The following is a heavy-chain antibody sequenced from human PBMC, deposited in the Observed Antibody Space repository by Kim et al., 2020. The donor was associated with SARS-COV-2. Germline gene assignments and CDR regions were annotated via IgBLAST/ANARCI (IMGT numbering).Heavy chain of an antibody. CDR3: ARDRPFGVVIDY. V-gene: IGHV3-48*02. Sequence: YYADSVKGQFTVSRDNAKNSLYLQMNSTRDEETAVYYCARDRPFGVVIDYWGQGTLVTVSS. D-gene: IGHD3-3*01. J-gene: IGHJ4*02.